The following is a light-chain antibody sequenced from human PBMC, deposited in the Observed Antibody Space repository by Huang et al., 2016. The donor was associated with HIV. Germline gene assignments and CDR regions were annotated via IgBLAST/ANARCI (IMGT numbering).Light chain of an antibody. V-gene: IGKV3-11*01. CDR3: QQRKYWPPIT. J-gene: IGKJ5*01. CDR2: DAS. Sequence: ETVLTQSPATLSLSPGERATLSCRASPSVNSYLAWYQQKPGQTPRRLIYDASNRATGIPARFSGSGSGTDFTLTISSLQPEDFAVYYCQQRKYWPPITFGQGTRLEIK. CDR1: PSVNSY.